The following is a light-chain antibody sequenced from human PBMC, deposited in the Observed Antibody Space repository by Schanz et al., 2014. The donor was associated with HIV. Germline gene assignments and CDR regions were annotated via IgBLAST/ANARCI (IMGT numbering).Light chain of an antibody. CDR1: SADVGAYKP. Sequence: QSALTQPASVSGSPGQSITISCTGTSADVGAYKPVSWYQQHPGKAPKLIIYDVNNRPSGVSDRFSGSKSANTASLTISGLQPDDEGDYYCTSYTTNRTVAFGGGTKVTVL. CDR2: DVN. J-gene: IGLJ3*02. V-gene: IGLV2-14*03. CDR3: TSYTTNRTVA.